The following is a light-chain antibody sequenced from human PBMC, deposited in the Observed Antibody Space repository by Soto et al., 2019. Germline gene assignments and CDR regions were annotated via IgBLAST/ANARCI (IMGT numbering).Light chain of an antibody. CDR2: EVS. CDR3: TSYSRYRVLV. V-gene: IGLV2-14*01. J-gene: IGLJ3*02. Sequence: QSVLAQPASVSGSLGQSITISCTGTSSDIGGYKYVSWYQPHPGKAPKLIIFEVSYRPSGVSDRFSGSNSGNTASLTISGLQAEDEADYYCTSYSRYRVLVFGGGTKVTVL. CDR1: SSDIGGYKY.